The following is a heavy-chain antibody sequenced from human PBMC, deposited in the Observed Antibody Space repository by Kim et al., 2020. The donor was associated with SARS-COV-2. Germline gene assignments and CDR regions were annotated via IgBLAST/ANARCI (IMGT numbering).Heavy chain of an antibody. J-gene: IGHJ4*02. CDR2: INTQNGKT. D-gene: IGHD5-18*01. V-gene: IGHV1-18*01. CDR3: ARDRTMTGYTMLAY. CDR1: GYTYTYYG. Sequence: ASVKVSCKASGYTYTYYGINWVRQAPGQGLEWMGWINTQNGKTNYGQKVQGRVSMTTDISTSTVYLELRSLRSDDTAVYYCARDRTMTGYTMLAYWGQGTLVAVSS.